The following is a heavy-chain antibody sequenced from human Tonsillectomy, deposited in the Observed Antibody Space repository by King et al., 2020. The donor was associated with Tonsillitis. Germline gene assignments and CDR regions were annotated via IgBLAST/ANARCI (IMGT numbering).Heavy chain of an antibody. CDR3: VRQWMVRFDF. CDR2: ISYDGRNT. V-gene: IGHV3-30*03. J-gene: IGHJ5*01. D-gene: IGHD6-19*01. Sequence: QLVQSGGGVVQPGRSLRLSCAASGFTFSNYGMHWVRQAPGTGLEWVAVISYDGRNTYYADSVKGRFTISRDNSKNTLYLQMNSLRPEDTAVYYCVRQWMVRFDFWGQGALVTVSS. CDR1: GFTFSNYG.